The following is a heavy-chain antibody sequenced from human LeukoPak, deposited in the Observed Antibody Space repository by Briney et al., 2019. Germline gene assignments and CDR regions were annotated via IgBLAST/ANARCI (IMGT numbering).Heavy chain of an antibody. V-gene: IGHV1-18*01. J-gene: IGHJ6*03. CDR2: ISAYNGNT. D-gene: IGHD3-3*01. CDR3: ARGPLFGVVRSYYYYMDV. Sequence: ASVKVSCKASGYTFTSYGISWVRQAPGQGLEWMGWISAYNGNTNYAQKLQGRVTMTTDTSTSTAYMELRSLRSDDTAVYYCARGPLFGVVRSYYYYMDVWGKGTTVTVSS. CDR1: GYTFTSYG.